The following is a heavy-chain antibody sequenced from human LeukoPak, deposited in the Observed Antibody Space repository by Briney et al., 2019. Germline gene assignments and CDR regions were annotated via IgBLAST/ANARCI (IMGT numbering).Heavy chain of an antibody. J-gene: IGHJ5*01. V-gene: IGHV1-8*03. CDR1: GYTFNNYD. CDR3: ARVLKGNYSGLGTYRWFDS. CDR2: MNPNSGNT. D-gene: IGHD3-10*01. Sequence: ASVNVSCKASGYTFNNYDINWVRQATGQGLEWMGWMNPNSGNTGYAQKFQGRVTITMDTSRSTAYMELSSLRSEDTAVYYCARVLKGNYSGLGTYRWFDSWGQGTLVTVSS.